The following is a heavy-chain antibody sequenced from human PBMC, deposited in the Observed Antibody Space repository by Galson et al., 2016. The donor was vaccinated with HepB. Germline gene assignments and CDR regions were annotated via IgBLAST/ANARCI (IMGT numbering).Heavy chain of an antibody. Sequence: QSGAEVKKPGESLKISCEGSGYSFTNYWIGWVRQMPGEGLEWMGFIYPGHSDTRYRPSFQGQVTILADTSISTAFLQWSSLKASDTAMYYCARARNGDSFWDYWGQGTPVTVSS. CDR3: ARARNGDSFWDY. V-gene: IGHV5-51*01. D-gene: IGHD4-17*01. J-gene: IGHJ4*02. CDR1: GYSFTNYW. CDR2: IYPGHSDT.